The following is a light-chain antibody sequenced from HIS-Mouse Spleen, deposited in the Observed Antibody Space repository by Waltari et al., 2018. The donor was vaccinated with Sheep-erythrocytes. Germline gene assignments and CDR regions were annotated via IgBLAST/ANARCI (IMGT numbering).Light chain of an antibody. CDR2: SNN. Sequence: QSVLTQPPSASGTPGPRVTISCSGSRSNSGSRCVTWYQQRPGTAPKLLIYSNNQRPSGVPDRFSGSKSGTSASLAISGLQSEDEADYYCAAWDDSLNGPVFGGGTKLTVL. CDR3: AAWDDSLNGPV. J-gene: IGLJ3*02. V-gene: IGLV1-44*01. CDR1: RSNSGSRC.